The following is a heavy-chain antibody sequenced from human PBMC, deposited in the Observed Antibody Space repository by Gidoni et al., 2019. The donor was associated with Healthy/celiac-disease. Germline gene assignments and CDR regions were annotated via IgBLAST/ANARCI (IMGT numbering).Heavy chain of an antibody. Sequence: EVQLVESGGGLVKPGGSLRLSCAASGFTFRSYSMTWVRQAPGKGLEWVSSISSSSSYIYYADSVKGRFTISRDNAKNSLYLQMNSLRAEDTAVYYCARDELIRTIFGVVIIGAFDYWGQGTLVTVSS. CDR2: ISSSSSYI. CDR1: GFTFRSYS. V-gene: IGHV3-21*01. D-gene: IGHD3-3*01. CDR3: ARDELIRTIFGVVIIGAFDY. J-gene: IGHJ4*02.